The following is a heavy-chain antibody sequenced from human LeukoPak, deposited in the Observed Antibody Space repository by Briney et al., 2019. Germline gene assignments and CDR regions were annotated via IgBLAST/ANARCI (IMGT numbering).Heavy chain of an antibody. CDR1: GGSISSHY. Sequence: SETLSLTCTVSGGSISSHYWRWIRQPPGKGLEWTGYIYYSGSTNYNPSLKSRVTISVDTSKNQISLKLSSVTAADTAVYYCARGDYYFDYWGQGTLVTVSS. CDR2: IYYSGST. V-gene: IGHV4-59*11. J-gene: IGHJ4*02. CDR3: ARGDYYFDY.